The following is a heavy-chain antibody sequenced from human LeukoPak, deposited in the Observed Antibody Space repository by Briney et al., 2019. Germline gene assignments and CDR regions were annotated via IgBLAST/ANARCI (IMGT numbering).Heavy chain of an antibody. J-gene: IGHJ4*02. Sequence: GGSLRLSCAASGFTFSSYWMSWVRQAPGKGLEWVANIKRDGSEKYYVDSVKGRFTISRDNAKNSLYLQMDSLRAEDTAVCYCARSPPLRYCTNGVCYYFDCWGQGTLVTVSS. CDR2: IKRDGSEK. V-gene: IGHV3-7*01. CDR3: ARSPPLRYCTNGVCYYFDC. CDR1: GFTFSSYW. D-gene: IGHD2-8*01.